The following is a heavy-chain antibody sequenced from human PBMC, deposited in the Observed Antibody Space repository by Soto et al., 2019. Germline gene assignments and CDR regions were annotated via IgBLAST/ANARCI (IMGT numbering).Heavy chain of an antibody. D-gene: IGHD3-3*01. Sequence: ASVKVSCKASGYSFSSYGISWVRQAPGQGLDWMGWISVNNGNTDYAPKFQGRVTMTTDTSTSTAYMELRSLRSDDTAVYYCATSYDSGFDPWGQGTLVTVSS. CDR2: ISVNNGNT. V-gene: IGHV1-18*04. J-gene: IGHJ5*02. CDR3: ATSYDSGFDP. CDR1: GYSFSSYG.